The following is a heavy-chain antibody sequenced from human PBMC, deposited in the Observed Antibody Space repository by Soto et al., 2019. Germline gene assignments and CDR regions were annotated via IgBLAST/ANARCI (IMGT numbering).Heavy chain of an antibody. V-gene: IGHV6-1*01. Sequence: SLTCALSGDSVSSNSAAWNWIRQSPSRGLEWLGRTYYRSKWSNEYAVSVKSRITINPDTSKNQFSLQLNSVTPEDTAVYYCAIDASSSSGRYFEDWGQGTLVTVAS. J-gene: IGHJ4*02. CDR1: GDSVSSNSAA. CDR2: TYYRSKWSN. D-gene: IGHD6-6*01. CDR3: AIDASSSSGRYFED.